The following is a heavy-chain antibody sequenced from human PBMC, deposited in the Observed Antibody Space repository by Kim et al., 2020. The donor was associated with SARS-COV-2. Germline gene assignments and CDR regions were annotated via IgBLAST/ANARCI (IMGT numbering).Heavy chain of an antibody. CDR2: IYYSGST. J-gene: IGHJ5*02. CDR1: GGSISSSSYY. V-gene: IGHV4-39*01. D-gene: IGHD1-26*01. CDR3: ARLGPGLLNWFDP. Sequence: SETLSLTCTVSGGSISSSSYYWAWIRQPPGKGLEWIGSIYYSGSTYYNPSLKSRVTISVDTSKNQFSLKLSSVTAADTAVYYCARLGPGLLNWFDPWGQGTLVTVSS.